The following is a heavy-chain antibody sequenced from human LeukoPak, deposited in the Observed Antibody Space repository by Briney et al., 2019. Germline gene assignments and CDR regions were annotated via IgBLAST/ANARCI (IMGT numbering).Heavy chain of an antibody. V-gene: IGHV3-11*01. J-gene: IGHJ6*02. D-gene: IGHD4-11*01. CDR1: GFTFSDYY. Sequence: GGSLRLSCAASGFTFSDYYMSWIRQAPGKGLEWVSYISSSGSTIYYADSVKGRFTISRDNAKNSLYLQMNSLRAGDTVVYYCARDGTYSNIYYYYYGMDVWGQGTTVTVSS. CDR3: ARDGTYSNIYYYYYGMDV. CDR2: ISSSGSTI.